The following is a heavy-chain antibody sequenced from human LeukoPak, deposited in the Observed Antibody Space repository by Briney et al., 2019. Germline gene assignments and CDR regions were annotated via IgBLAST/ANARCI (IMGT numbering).Heavy chain of an antibody. D-gene: IGHD3-3*01. Sequence: PSETLSLTCTVSGGSISSSSYYWGWIRQPPGKGLEWIGSIYYSGSTYYNPSLKSRVTISVDTSKNQFSLKLSSVTAADTAVYYCAREILDFHDAFDIWGQGTMVTVSS. V-gene: IGHV4-39*07. CDR3: AREILDFHDAFDI. J-gene: IGHJ3*02. CDR1: GGSISSSSYY. CDR2: IYYSGST.